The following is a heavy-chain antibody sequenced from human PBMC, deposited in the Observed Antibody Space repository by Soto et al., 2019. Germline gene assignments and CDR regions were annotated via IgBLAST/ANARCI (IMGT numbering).Heavy chain of an antibody. J-gene: IGHJ3*02. CDR1: GFTFSNYA. Sequence: GGSLRLSCSASGFTFSNYAMHWVRQAPGKGLEYVSSIAHDGGNPYYADSVKGRFTISRDNSRNTLYLQMSSLISEDTAVYYCVRIQLGYDAFDIWGQGTMVTVSS. D-gene: IGHD6-6*01. CDR2: IAHDGGNP. CDR3: VRIQLGYDAFDI. V-gene: IGHV3-64D*08.